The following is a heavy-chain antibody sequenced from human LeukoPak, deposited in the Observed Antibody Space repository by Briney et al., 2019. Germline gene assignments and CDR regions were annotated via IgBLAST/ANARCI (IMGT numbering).Heavy chain of an antibody. CDR2: IRAYNGNT. CDR1: GYTFTSYG. CDR3: ARGPLDYGDYGYGMDV. V-gene: IGHV1-18*01. Sequence: GASVTVSCKASGYTFTSYGISWVRQAPGQGLEWLGWIRAYNGNTNYAQKLQGRVTMTTDTSTSTAYMELRSLRSDDTAVYYCARGPLDYGDYGYGMDVWGQGTTVTVSS. J-gene: IGHJ6*02. D-gene: IGHD4-17*01.